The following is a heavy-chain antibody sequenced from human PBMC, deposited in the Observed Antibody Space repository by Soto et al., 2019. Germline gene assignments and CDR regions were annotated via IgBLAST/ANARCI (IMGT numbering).Heavy chain of an antibody. CDR3: ARDRCSGGSCYSGREWRYFDY. Sequence: QVQLQESGPGLVKPSGTLSLTCAVSGGSISSSNWWSWVRQPPGKGLEWIGEIYHSGSTNYNSSLKSRVTISVDKSKIQFSLKLSSVTAADTAVYYCARDRCSGGSCYSGREWRYFDYWGQGTLVTVSS. D-gene: IGHD2-15*01. CDR2: IYHSGST. V-gene: IGHV4-4*02. CDR1: GGSISSSNW. J-gene: IGHJ4*02.